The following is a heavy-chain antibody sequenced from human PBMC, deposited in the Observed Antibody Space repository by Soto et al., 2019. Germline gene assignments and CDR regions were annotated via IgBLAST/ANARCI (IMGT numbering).Heavy chain of an antibody. CDR1: GFTFSSYG. D-gene: IGHD3-22*01. J-gene: IGHJ4*02. CDR3: AKSPGMYYYDSSGYYHYDY. Sequence: HPGGSLRLSCAASGFTFSSYGMHWVRQAPGKGLEWVAVIWFDGSNKWYADSVKGRFTISRDNSKNTLYLQMNSLRAEDTAVYYCAKSPGMYYYDSSGYYHYDYWGQGTLVTVSS. V-gene: IGHV3-33*06. CDR2: IWFDGSNK.